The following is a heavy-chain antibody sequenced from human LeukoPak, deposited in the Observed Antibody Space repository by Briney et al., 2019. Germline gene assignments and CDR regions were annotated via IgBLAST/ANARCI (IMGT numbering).Heavy chain of an antibody. Sequence: GGSLRLSCAASGFTFSSYAMSWVRQAQGKGLEWVSVISGSGGSTYYADSVKGRFTISRDNSKNTLYLQMNSLRAEDTAVYYCAKDGVTIFGVKYHISRMDVWGQGTTVTVSS. CDR1: GFTFSSYA. CDR2: ISGSGGST. D-gene: IGHD3-3*01. CDR3: AKDGVTIFGVKYHISRMDV. J-gene: IGHJ6*02. V-gene: IGHV3-23*01.